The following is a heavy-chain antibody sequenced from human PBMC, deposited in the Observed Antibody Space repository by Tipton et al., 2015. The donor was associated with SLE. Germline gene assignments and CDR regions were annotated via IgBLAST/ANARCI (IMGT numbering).Heavy chain of an antibody. J-gene: IGHJ4*02. CDR1: GFTFSSYE. CDR3: AKSARYKYYYDSSGSDY. CDR2: ISSSGST. D-gene: IGHD3-22*01. Sequence: SLRLSCAASGFTFSSYEMNWVRQAPGKGLEWVSYISSSGSTYYADSVKGRFTISRDNSKNTLYLQMNSLRAEDTAVYYCAKSARYKYYYDSSGSDYWGQGTLVTVSS. V-gene: IGHV3-48*03.